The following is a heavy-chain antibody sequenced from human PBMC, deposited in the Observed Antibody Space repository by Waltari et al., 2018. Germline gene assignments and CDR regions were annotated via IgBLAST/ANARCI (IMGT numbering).Heavy chain of an antibody. V-gene: IGHV4-59*01. D-gene: IGHD2-15*01. CDR2: IYYSGST. J-gene: IGHJ3*02. CDR1: GGSISSYY. CDR3: ARDSSLRGYCSGGSCYPDPPIVVEAFDI. Sequence: QVQLQESGPGLVKPSETLSLTCTVSGGSISSYYWSWIRQPPGKGLEWIGYIYYSGSTNYNPSLKSRVTISVDTSKNQFSLKLSSVTAADTAVYYCARDSSLRGYCSGGSCYPDPPIVVEAFDIWGQGTMVTVSS.